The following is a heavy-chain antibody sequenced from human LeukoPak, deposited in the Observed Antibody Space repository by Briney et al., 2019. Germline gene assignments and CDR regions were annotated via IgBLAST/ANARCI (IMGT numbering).Heavy chain of an antibody. D-gene: IGHD6-13*01. J-gene: IGHJ5*02. CDR1: GYTFTSYG. CDR3: ARSKRASSWASSGWFDP. CDR2: ISAYNGNT. Sequence: ASVKVSCKASGYTFTSYGISWVRQAPGQGLEWMGWISAYNGNTNHAQKLQGRVTMTTDTSTSTAYMELRSLRSDDTAVHYCARSKRASSWASSGWFDPWGQGTLVTVSS. V-gene: IGHV1-18*01.